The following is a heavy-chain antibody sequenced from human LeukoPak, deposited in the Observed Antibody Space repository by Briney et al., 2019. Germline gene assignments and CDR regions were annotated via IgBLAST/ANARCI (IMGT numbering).Heavy chain of an antibody. CDR3: ARATGTKVPPGY. V-gene: IGHV4-34*01. CDR2: IKHSGRN. Sequence: SETLSLTCAVYGGSFSGYYWSWIRQPPGKGLEWIGEIKHSGRNNYNPSLKSRVTISVDTSKNQFSLKLSSVTAADTGVYYCARATGTKVPPGYWGQGTLVTVSS. D-gene: IGHD1-7*01. J-gene: IGHJ4*02. CDR1: GGSFSGYY.